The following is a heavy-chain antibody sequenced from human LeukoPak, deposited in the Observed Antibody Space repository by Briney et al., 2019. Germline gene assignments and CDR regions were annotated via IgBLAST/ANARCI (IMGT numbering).Heavy chain of an antibody. Sequence: PSETLSLTCTISGGSISSYYWSWLRQPPGKGLEWIGYIYYSGSTNYNPSLKSRVTISVDTSKNQFSLKVSSVTAADTAVYYCASDSPSHNWFDPWGQGTLVTVSS. V-gene: IGHV4-59*01. J-gene: IGHJ5*02. CDR2: IYYSGST. CDR1: GGSISSYY. CDR3: ASDSPSHNWFDP.